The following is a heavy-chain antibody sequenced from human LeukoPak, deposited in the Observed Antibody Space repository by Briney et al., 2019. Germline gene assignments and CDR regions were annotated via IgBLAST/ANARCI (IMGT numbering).Heavy chain of an antibody. CDR3: ARSYYFSH. D-gene: IGHD3-10*01. Sequence: SETLSLTCTVSGVSISSSSYYWGWIRPPAGTGLEWIGRIYTSGSTNYNPSLKSRVTISVDKSKNQFSLKLSSVTAADTAVYYCARSYYFSHWGQGTLVTVSS. V-gene: IGHV4-61*02. J-gene: IGHJ4*02. CDR2: IYTSGST. CDR1: GVSISSSSYY.